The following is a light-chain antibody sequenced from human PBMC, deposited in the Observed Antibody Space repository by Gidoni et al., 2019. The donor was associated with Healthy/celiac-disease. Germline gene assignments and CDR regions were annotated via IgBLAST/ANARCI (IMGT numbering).Light chain of an antibody. CDR3: QQSYSTPPT. Sequence: DIQMPQSPSSLSASVGDRVTITCRASQSISSYFNWYQQKPGKAPKLLIYAASSLQSGVPSRFSGSGSGTDFTLTISSLQPEDFATYYCQQSYSTPPTFGGGTKVEIK. CDR1: QSISSY. V-gene: IGKV1-39*01. CDR2: AAS. J-gene: IGKJ4*01.